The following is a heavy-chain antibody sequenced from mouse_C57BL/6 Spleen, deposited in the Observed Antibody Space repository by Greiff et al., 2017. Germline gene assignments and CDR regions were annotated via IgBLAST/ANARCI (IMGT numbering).Heavy chain of an antibody. V-gene: IGHV1-50*01. CDR1: GYTFTSYW. J-gene: IGHJ3*01. CDR2: IDPSDSYT. Sequence: QVQLQQPGAELVKPGASVKLSCKASGYTFTSYWMQWVKQRPGQGLEWIGEIDPSDSYTNYTQKFKGKATLTVDTSSSTAYMQLSSLTSEDSAVYYCATYGNGFADWGQGTLVTVAA. D-gene: IGHD2-1*01. CDR3: ATYGNGFAD.